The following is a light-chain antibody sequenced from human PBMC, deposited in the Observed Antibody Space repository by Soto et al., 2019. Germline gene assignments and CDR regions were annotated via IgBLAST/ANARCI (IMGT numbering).Light chain of an antibody. Sequence: QSALTQPPSASGSPGQSVTISCTGTSSDVGGYNYVSWYQQHPGKAHKLKIYEVSKRPSGVPDRFSGSKSGNTASLTVSGLQAEDEADYYCSSYAGSLYVFGTGTKVTVL. CDR1: SSDVGGYNY. CDR2: EVS. V-gene: IGLV2-8*01. CDR3: SSYAGSLYV. J-gene: IGLJ1*01.